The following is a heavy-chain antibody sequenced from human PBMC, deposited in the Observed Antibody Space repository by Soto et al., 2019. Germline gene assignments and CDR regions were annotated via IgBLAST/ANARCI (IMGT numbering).Heavy chain of an antibody. Sequence: GGSLRLSCAASGFTFSSYGMHWVRQAPGKGLEWVAVISYDGSNKYYADSVKGRFTISRDNSKNTLYLQMNSLRAEDTAVYYCANPFYYDSSGEEFDYWGQGTLVTVSS. J-gene: IGHJ4*02. D-gene: IGHD3-22*01. V-gene: IGHV3-30*18. CDR3: ANPFYYDSSGEEFDY. CDR1: GFTFSSYG. CDR2: ISYDGSNK.